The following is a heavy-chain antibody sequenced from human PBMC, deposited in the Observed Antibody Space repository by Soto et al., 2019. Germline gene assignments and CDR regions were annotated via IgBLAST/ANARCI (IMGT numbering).Heavy chain of an antibody. V-gene: IGHV2-5*02. CDR1: GFSLSTSGVG. CDR3: AHRRIGVSQWNYGDFDY. CDR2: IYWDDDK. Sequence: SGPTLVNPPQALTLTCTFSGFSLSTSGVGVGWVRQPPGKALEWLVFIYWDDDKRYSPSLRSRLTITKDTSKNQVVLTMTNVDPVDTATYFCAHRRIGVSQWNYGDFDYWGQGTLVTVSS. D-gene: IGHD6-19*01. J-gene: IGHJ4*02.